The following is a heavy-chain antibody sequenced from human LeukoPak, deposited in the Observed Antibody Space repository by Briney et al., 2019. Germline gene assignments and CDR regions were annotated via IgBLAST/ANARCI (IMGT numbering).Heavy chain of an antibody. CDR2: ISYDGSNK. Sequence: GGSLRLSCAASGFTFSSYGMHWVRQAPGKGLEWVAVISYDGSNKYYADSVKGRFTISRDNAKNSLYLQMNSLRAEDTAVYYCARDHYDFWSGYGNWFDPWGQGTLVTVSS. CDR1: GFTFSSYG. CDR3: ARDHYDFWSGYGNWFDP. J-gene: IGHJ5*02. V-gene: IGHV3-30*03. D-gene: IGHD3-3*01.